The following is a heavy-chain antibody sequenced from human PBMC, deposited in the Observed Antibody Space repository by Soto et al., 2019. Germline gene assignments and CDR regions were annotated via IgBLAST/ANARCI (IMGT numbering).Heavy chain of an antibody. V-gene: IGHV1-69*13. D-gene: IGHD6-19*01. Sequence: SVKVSCKASGGTFSSYAISWVRQAPGQGLEWMGGIIPIFGTANYAQKFQGRVTITADESTSTAYMELSRLRSDDTAVYYCARNPGYSSGWPTYYYYYGMDVWGQGTTVTVSS. CDR2: IIPIFGTA. CDR3: ARNPGYSSGWPTYYYYYGMDV. CDR1: GGTFSSYA. J-gene: IGHJ6*02.